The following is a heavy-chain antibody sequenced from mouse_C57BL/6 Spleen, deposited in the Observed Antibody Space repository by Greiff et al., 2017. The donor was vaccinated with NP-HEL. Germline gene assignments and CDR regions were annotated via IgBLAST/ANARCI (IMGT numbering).Heavy chain of an antibody. V-gene: IGHV1-26*01. Sequence: EVQLQQSGPELVKPGASVKISCKASGYTFTDYYMNWVKQSHGKSLEWIGDINPNNGGTSYNQKFKGKATLTVDKSSSTAYMELRSLTSEDSAVYYCAPSYYGSSYYWYFDVWGTGTTVTVSS. J-gene: IGHJ1*03. CDR3: APSYYGSSYYWYFDV. D-gene: IGHD1-1*01. CDR1: GYTFTDYY. CDR2: INPNNGGT.